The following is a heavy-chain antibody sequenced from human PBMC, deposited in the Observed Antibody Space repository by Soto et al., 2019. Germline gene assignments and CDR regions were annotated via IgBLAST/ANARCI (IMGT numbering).Heavy chain of an antibody. V-gene: IGHV1-69*06. J-gene: IGHJ4*02. CDR2: IIPIFGTA. CDR3: ARENSSGWYGFD. CDR1: GGTFSSYA. Sequence: SVKVSCKXSGGTFSSYAISWVRQAPGQGLEWMGGIIPIFGTANYAQKFQGRVTITADKSTSTAYMELSSLRSEDTAVYYCARENSSGWYGFDWGQGTLVTVSS. D-gene: IGHD6-19*01.